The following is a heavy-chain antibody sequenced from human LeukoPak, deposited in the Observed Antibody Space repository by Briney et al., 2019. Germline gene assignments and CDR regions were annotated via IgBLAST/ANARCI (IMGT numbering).Heavy chain of an antibody. CDR2: ISPNSGGT. J-gene: IGHJ5*02. CDR3: AKSKTAARRGDNWLDP. Sequence: ASVKVSCKSCLCTHTDYFRNGVGPPPGQGLEWMGWISPNSGGTNYAQNFQGRVTMTRDTSVSTPYMELSSLRSDDTAVYYCAKSKTAARRGDNWLDPWGQGTLVTVSS. V-gene: IGHV1-2*02. CDR1: LCTHTDYF. D-gene: IGHD6-6*01.